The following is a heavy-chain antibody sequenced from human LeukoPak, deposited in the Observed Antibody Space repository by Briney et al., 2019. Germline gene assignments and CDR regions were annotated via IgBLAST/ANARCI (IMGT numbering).Heavy chain of an antibody. J-gene: IGHJ4*02. CDR1: GFTFSSSA. V-gene: IGHV3-30*04. CDR2: ISYDGSNK. Sequence: GGSLRLSCAASGFTFSSSAMHWVRQAPGKGLEWVAVISYDGSNKYYADSVKGRFTISRDNSKNTLYLQMNSLRAEDTAVYYCARDLAYWGQGTLVTVSS. CDR3: ARDLAY.